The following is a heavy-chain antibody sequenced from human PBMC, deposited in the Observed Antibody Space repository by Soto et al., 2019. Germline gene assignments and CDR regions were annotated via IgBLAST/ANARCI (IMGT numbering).Heavy chain of an antibody. CDR2: ISENGVNK. J-gene: IGHJ4*02. CDR3: ARRLTKTVSALGY. CDR1: VFTFTSFA. Sequence: GSLRLSGSAPVFTFTSFAIHWVRQAPGKGLEWVAVISENGVNKYSAESVRGRFVISRDNSKNTVELEMNSLRPEDTAIYFCARRLTKTVSALGYWGQGTLVTVSS. V-gene: IGHV3-30*09. D-gene: IGHD2-8*01.